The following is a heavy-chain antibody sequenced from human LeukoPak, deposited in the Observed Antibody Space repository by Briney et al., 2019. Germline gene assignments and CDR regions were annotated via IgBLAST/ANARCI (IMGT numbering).Heavy chain of an antibody. V-gene: IGHV3-7*01. D-gene: IGHD1-1*01. CDR3: ARDLPPWNYFDY. CDR1: GFTFRNYW. Sequence: GGSLRLSCVASGFTFRNYWMAWVRQAPGKGLEWVANIKQDGSEKYYVDSVKGRFTISRDNAKNSLYLQMNSLRAEDTAMYYCARDLPPWNYFDYWGQGSLVTVSS. J-gene: IGHJ4*02. CDR2: IKQDGSEK.